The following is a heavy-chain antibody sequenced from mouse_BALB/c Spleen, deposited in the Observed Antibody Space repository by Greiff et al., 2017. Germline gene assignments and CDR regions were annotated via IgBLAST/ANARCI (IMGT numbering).Heavy chain of an antibody. CDR1: GFTFSSFG. D-gene: IGHD1-1*02. J-gene: IGHJ4*01. CDR3: AREYYGNAMDY. V-gene: IGHV5-17*02. CDR2: ISSGSSTI. Sequence: EVQVVESGGGLVQPGGSRKLSCAASGFTFSSFGMHWVRQAPEKGLEWVAYISSGSSTIYYADTVKGRFTISRDNPKNTLFLQMTSLRSEDTAMYYCAREYYGNAMDYWGQGTSVTVSS.